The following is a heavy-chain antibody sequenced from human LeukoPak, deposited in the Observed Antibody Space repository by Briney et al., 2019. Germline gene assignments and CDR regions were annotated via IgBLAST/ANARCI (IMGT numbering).Heavy chain of an antibody. CDR1: GFTFSSYW. Sequence: GGSLRLSCAASGFTFSSYWMSWVRQAAGKGLEWVANIKKDGSEKYYVDSVKGRFTISRDNAKNSLYLQMNSLRAEDTAVYYCARGGRESIPLIYFDYWGQGTLVTVSS. V-gene: IGHV3-7*01. J-gene: IGHJ4*02. D-gene: IGHD1-26*01. CDR3: ARGGRESIPLIYFDY. CDR2: IKKDGSEK.